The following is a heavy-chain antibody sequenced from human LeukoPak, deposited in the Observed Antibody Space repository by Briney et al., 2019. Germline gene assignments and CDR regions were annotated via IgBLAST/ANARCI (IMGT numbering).Heavy chain of an antibody. CDR1: GGTFSSYA. V-gene: IGHV1-2*02. D-gene: IGHD2-15*01. CDR3: ARDLVQIVVVVAATYYFDY. Sequence: ASVKVSCKASGGTFSSYAISWVRQAPGQGLEWMGWINPNSGGTNYAQKFQGRVTMTRDTSISTAYMELSRLRSEDTAVYYCARDLVQIVVVVAATYYFDYWGQGTLVTVSS. CDR2: INPNSGGT. J-gene: IGHJ4*02.